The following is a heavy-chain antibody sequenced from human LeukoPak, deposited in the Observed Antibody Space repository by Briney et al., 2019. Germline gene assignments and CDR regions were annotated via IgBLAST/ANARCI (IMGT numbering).Heavy chain of an antibody. CDR1: GFTFSSYS. D-gene: IGHD3-3*01. V-gene: IGHV3-21*01. Sequence: PGGSLRLSCAASGFTFSSYSMNWVRQASGKGLEWVSSISSSSSYIYYADSVKGRFTISRDNAKNSLYLQMNSLRAEDTAVYYCAPLSFLQWLDAWGQGTLVTVSS. J-gene: IGHJ4*02. CDR2: ISSSSSYI. CDR3: APLSFLQWLDA.